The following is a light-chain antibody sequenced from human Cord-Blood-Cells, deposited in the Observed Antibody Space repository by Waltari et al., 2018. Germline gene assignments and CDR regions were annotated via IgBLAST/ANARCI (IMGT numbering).Light chain of an antibody. Sequence: QSALTQPASVSGSPGQSITIACTETSSDVRGCNIVPWYQQHPGKPPKLMIYDVSKRPSAVSIRFSGSKSGNTASLTISGLQAEDEADYYCSSYTSSSTWVFGGGTKLTVL. CDR3: SSYTSSSTWV. V-gene: IGLV2-14*01. CDR1: SSDVRGCNI. J-gene: IGLJ3*02. CDR2: DVS.